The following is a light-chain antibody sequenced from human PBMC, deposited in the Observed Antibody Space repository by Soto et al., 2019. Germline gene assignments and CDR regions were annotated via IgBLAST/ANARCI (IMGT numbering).Light chain of an antibody. Sequence: EVVLTQSPGTLSLSPGERATLSCRAIQSFGGSSLAWYQQKPGQAPRLLIYGASSRATGIPDRFSGSGSGTDFTLTISRLEPEDFAVYYCQQYGRSPSGRFGQGTKVDIK. CDR3: QQYGRSPSGR. J-gene: IGKJ1*01. V-gene: IGKV3-20*01. CDR1: QSFGGSS. CDR2: GAS.